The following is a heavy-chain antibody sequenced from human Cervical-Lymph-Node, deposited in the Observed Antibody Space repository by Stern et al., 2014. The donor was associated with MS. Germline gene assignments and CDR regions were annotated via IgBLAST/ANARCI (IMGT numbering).Heavy chain of an antibody. CDR2: VDGTGTTN. CDR3: AKNRGEMDHFDS. CDR1: GFTFSDYS. J-gene: IGHJ4*02. V-gene: IGHV3-11*01. D-gene: IGHD3-10*01. Sequence: VQLVESGGDLVKPGGSLRLSCVASGFTFSDYSMNWIRQAPGKGLEWISFVDGTGTTNHYTNYVKGRFTISRDNAKSSLYLQMNSLRALDTAVYYCAKNRGEMDHFDSWGQGTLVTVS.